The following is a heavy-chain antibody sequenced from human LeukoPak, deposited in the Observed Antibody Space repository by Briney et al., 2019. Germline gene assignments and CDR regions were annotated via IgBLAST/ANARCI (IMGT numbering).Heavy chain of an antibody. CDR1: GGSLSNYY. CDR3: ARAGGNRFDP. CDR2: IYYSGST. Sequence: SETLSLTCTVSGGSLSNYYWNWIRQYPGQGLEWIGYIYYSGSTTYNPSLKSRVTISVDTSKNQFSLQLTSVTAADTAVYYCARAGGNRFDPWGQGIVVTVSS. J-gene: IGHJ5*02. V-gene: IGHV4-59*01. D-gene: IGHD3-10*01.